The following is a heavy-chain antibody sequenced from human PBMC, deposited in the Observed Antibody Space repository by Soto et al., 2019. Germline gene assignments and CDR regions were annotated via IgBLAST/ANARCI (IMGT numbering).Heavy chain of an antibody. CDR3: ARTGVADAFEL. D-gene: IGHD3-3*01. V-gene: IGHV5-51*01. J-gene: IGHJ3*01. CDR1: GFSFTSYG. Sequence: GESLKISFKASGFSFTSYGIGSVRQVPGKGLEWMGIIYPRDSDTRYNPSFQGQVTISVDESINSAYLQWSSLKNSDTAMYCCARTGVADAFELLGQGTMVTVSS. CDR2: IYPRDSDT.